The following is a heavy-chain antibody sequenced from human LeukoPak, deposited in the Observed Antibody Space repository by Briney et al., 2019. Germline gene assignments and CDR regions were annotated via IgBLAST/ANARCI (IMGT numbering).Heavy chain of an antibody. D-gene: IGHD3-22*01. J-gene: IGHJ4*02. Sequence: GGSLRLSCAASGFTFSTYWMSWVRQAPGKGLEWVSVIYSAGSTYYADSVKGRFTISRDNSKNTLYLQMNSLRAEDTAVYYCARDSHYYDSSGYSFLDYWGQGTLVTVSS. CDR2: IYSAGST. CDR1: GFTFSTYW. V-gene: IGHV3-53*01. CDR3: ARDSHYYDSSGYSFLDY.